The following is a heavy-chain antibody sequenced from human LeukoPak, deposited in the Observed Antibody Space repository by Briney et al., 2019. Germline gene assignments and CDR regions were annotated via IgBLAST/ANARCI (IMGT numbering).Heavy chain of an antibody. CDR3: ARHSAQSSTNDAFDI. CDR2: IYDRESI. D-gene: IGHD6-13*01. J-gene: IGHJ3*02. Sequence: SETLSLTCTVSGGSINSYYWSWIRQSPGKGLEWIGYIYDRESINYNPSLESRVTISVDTSKNQFSLELSSVTAADTALFYCARHSAQSSTNDAFDIWDQGTMVTVSS. CDR1: GGSINSYY. V-gene: IGHV4-59*01.